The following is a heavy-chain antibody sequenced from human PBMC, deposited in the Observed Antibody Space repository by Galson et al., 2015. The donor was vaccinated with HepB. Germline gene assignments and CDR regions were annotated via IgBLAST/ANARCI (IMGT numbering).Heavy chain of an antibody. J-gene: IGHJ3*02. Sequence: SLRLSCAASGFTFSSYAMHWVRQAPGKGLEWVAVISYDGSNKYYADSVKGRFTISRDNSKNTLYLQMNSLRAEDTAVYYCAREAPDMIVVVREVTRAFDIWGQGTMVTVSS. CDR2: ISYDGSNK. CDR1: GFTFSSYA. V-gene: IGHV3-30*04. D-gene: IGHD3-22*01. CDR3: AREAPDMIVVVREVTRAFDI.